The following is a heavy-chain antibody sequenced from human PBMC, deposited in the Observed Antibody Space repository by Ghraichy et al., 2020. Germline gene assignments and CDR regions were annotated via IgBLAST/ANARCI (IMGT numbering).Heavy chain of an antibody. V-gene: IGHV1-46*01. CDR1: GYTFTSYY. Sequence: ASVKVSCKASGYTFTSYYMHWVRQAPGQGLEWMGIINPSGGSTSYAQKFQGRVTMTRDTSTSTVYMELSSLRSEDTAVYYCARDWGIVATILGAFDYWGQGTLVTVSS. CDR2: INPSGGST. D-gene: IGHD5-12*01. CDR3: ARDWGIVATILGAFDY. J-gene: IGHJ4*02.